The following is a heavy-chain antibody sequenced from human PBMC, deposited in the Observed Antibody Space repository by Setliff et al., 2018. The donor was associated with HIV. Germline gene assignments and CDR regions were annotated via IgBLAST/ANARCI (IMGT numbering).Heavy chain of an antibody. D-gene: IGHD3-16*01. V-gene: IGHV1-69*10. CDR3: ASSLSGVTYLAGR. CDR2: IVPLLSVA. Sequence: SVKVSCKASGGNFGNSAIGWVRQAPGQGLEWVGGIVPLLSVANYARKFQGRVTITAGKSTSTAYMELSSLRSEDTAVYYCASSLSGVTYLAGRWGQGTLVTVSS. J-gene: IGHJ4*02. CDR1: GGNFGNSA.